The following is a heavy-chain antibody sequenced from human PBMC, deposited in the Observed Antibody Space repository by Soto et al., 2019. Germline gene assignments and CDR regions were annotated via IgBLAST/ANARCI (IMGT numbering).Heavy chain of an antibody. CDR1: GEYFSAYI. Sequence: SETLSLTCAVYGEYFSAYIWTWIRQTTGKGLQWIGQINHSGSASYNPSLKSRVTISVHTSNSQFSLELSSVTAADTAVYYCARGLITGSHYSGGWYYFDSWGQGTQVTVSS. D-gene: IGHD6-19*01. V-gene: IGHV4-34*01. CDR3: ARGLITGSHYSGGWYYFDS. CDR2: INHSGSA. J-gene: IGHJ4*02.